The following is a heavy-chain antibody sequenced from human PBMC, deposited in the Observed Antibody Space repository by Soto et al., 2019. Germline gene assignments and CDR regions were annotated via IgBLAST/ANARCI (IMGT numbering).Heavy chain of an antibody. V-gene: IGHV3-23*01. D-gene: IGHD3-3*01. CDR3: AKVDDFWSGYPFDY. J-gene: IGHJ4*02. CDR1: GFTFSSYA. Sequence: GGSLRLSCAASGFTFSSYAMSWVRQAPGKGLEWVSAISGSGGSTYYADSVKGRFTIFRDNSKNTLYLQMNSLRAEDTAVYYCAKVDDFWSGYPFDYWGQGTLVTVSS. CDR2: ISGSGGST.